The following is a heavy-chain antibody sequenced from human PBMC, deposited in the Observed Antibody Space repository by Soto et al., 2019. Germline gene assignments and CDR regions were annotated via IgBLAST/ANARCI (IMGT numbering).Heavy chain of an antibody. CDR3: ARGRPERSSGWYID. CDR2: INPSGST. D-gene: IGHD6-19*01. J-gene: IGHJ4*02. CDR1: GGSFSGYY. V-gene: IGHV4-34*01. Sequence: SETLSLTCAVYGGSFSGYYWSWIRQPPGKGLEWIGEINPSGSTNYNPSLKSRVTISVDTSKNQFSLKLSSVTAADTAVYYCARGRPERSSGWYIDWGQGTLVTVSS.